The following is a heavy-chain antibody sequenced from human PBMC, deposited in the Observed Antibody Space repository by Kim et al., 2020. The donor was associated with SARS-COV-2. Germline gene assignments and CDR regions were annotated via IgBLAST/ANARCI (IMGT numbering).Heavy chain of an antibody. CDR3: AREVQMSTVAAPYFYLDV. V-gene: IGHV4-59*12. CDR2: LYCSGHS. Sequence: LGWICFLYCSGHSNYNPTRESRVTISVETSMNQVSLQLSSVTAADTAVYYCAREVQMSTVAAPYFYLDVWGTGTTVTVSS. J-gene: IGHJ6*03. D-gene: IGHD4-4*01.